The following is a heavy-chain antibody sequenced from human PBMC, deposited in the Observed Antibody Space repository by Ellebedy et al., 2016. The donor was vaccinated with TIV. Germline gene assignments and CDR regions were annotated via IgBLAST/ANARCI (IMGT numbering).Heavy chain of an antibody. CDR3: AKGTLRGYCSGGTCYSYLDY. CDR1: GFTFSSYA. D-gene: IGHD2-15*01. V-gene: IGHV3-23*01. J-gene: IGHJ4*02. CDR2: ISGSGGST. Sequence: GESLKISXAASGFTFSSYAMSWVRQAPGKGLEWVSAISGSGGSTYYADSVKGRFTISRDNSKNTLYLQMNSLRAEDTAVYYCAKGTLRGYCSGGTCYSYLDYWGQGTLVTVSS.